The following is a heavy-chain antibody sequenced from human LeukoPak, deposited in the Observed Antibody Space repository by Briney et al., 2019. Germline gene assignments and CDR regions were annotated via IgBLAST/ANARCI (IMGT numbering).Heavy chain of an antibody. D-gene: IGHD3-16*01. CDR1: GFTSIAYA. V-gene: IGHV3-23*01. Sequence: GGSLRLSCVGSGFTSIAYALTWARQAPGKGLEWVSGISGGGVTTYYADSVKGRFTISRDNSKSTLYLQMNSLRADGTAIYYCARNQQLGGHSYYYYGMDVWGQGTTVTVSS. CDR3: ARNQQLGGHSYYYYGMDV. J-gene: IGHJ6*02. CDR2: ISGGGVTT.